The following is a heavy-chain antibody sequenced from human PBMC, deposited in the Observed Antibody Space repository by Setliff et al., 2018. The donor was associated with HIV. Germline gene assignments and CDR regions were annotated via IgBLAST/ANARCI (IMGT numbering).Heavy chain of an antibody. J-gene: IGHJ4*02. Sequence: PGGSLRLSCAASGFTFSSYWMHWVRQGPGKGLVWVSRINSDVSSTSYADSVKGRFTISRDNAKNTVYLQMNSLRAEDTAVYYCARAAPDYFDYWGQGTLVTVSS. CDR1: GFTFSSYW. CDR3: ARAAPDYFDY. CDR2: INSDVSST. V-gene: IGHV3-74*01.